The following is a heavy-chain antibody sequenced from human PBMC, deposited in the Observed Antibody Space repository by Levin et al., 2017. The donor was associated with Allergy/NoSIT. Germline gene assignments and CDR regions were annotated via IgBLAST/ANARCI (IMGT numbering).Heavy chain of an antibody. CDR2: ISSSGSTI. Sequence: PGGSLRLSCAASGFTFSDYYMSWIRQAPGKGLEWVSYISSSGSTIYYADSVKGRFTISRDNAKNSLYLQMNSLGAEDTAVYYFARDLYPHYYGSGRDYGGMDVWGQGTTVTVSS. CDR1: GFTFSDYY. CDR3: ARDLYPHYYGSGRDYGGMDV. D-gene: IGHD3-10*01. V-gene: IGHV3-11*01. J-gene: IGHJ6*02.